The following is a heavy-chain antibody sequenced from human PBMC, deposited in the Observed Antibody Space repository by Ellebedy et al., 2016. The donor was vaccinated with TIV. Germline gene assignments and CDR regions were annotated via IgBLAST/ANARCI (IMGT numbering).Heavy chain of an antibody. D-gene: IGHD3-22*01. J-gene: IGHJ6*02. CDR1: GFTFRNYG. V-gene: IGHV3-33*01. Sequence: PGGSLRLSCVASGFTFRNYGMHWVRRAPGKGLEWVALISFDGSNKYYTDSVKGRCTISRDNSKNTLFLQMNSLTAEDTAVYYCARDRLPPSYYDAVHYYGMDVWGQGTTVTVSS. CDR3: ARDRLPPSYYDAVHYYGMDV. CDR2: ISFDGSNK.